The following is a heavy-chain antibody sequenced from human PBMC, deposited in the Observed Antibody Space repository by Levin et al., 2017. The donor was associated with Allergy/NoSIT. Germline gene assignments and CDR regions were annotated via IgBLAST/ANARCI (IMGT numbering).Heavy chain of an antibody. J-gene: IGHJ6*02. CDR3: ARDIYCSGGSCYSYYYYYGMDV. CDR2: ISSSSSTI. CDR1: GFTFSSYS. V-gene: IGHV3-48*02. D-gene: IGHD2-15*01. Sequence: PGGSLRLSCAASGFTFSSYSMNWVRQAPGKGLEWVSYISSSSSTIYYADSVKGRFTISRDNAKNSLYLQMNSLRDEDTAVYYCARDIYCSGGSCYSYYYYYGMDVWGQGTTVTVSS.